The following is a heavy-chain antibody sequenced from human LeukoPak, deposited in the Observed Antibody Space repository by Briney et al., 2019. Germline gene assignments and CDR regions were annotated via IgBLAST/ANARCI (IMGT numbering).Heavy chain of an antibody. V-gene: IGHV3-33*06. Sequence: PGGSLRLPCAASGFTFSRNGMHWVRQAPGKGLEWVGVIWYDGSNKYYADSVRGRFTISRDNSKSTMFLQMNSLRVEDTAVYYCAKGIAAGAMGYMDVWGKGTMVTVSS. J-gene: IGHJ6*03. CDR1: GFTFSRNG. CDR3: AKGIAAGAMGYMDV. D-gene: IGHD6-25*01. CDR2: IWYDGSNK.